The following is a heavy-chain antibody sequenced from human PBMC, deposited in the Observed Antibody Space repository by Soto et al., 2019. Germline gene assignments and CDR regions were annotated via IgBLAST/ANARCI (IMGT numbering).Heavy chain of an antibody. CDR3: AREVWEQLAYDYYYYGMDV. Sequence: GGSLRLSCAASGFTFSSYSMNWVRQAPGKGLEWVSSISSSSSYIYYAASVKGRFTISRDNAKNSLYLQMNSLRAEDTAVYYCAREVWEQLAYDYYYYGMDVWGQGTTVTVSS. CDR1: GFTFSSYS. CDR2: ISSSSSYI. J-gene: IGHJ6*02. V-gene: IGHV3-21*01. D-gene: IGHD6-13*01.